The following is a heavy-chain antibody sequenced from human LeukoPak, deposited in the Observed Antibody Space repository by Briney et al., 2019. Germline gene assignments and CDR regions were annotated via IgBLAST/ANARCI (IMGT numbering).Heavy chain of an antibody. CDR2: INRDATST. V-gene: IGHV3-74*01. CDR3: AKGLYASGTNYFDY. J-gene: IGHJ4*02. Sequence: GGSLRLSCAASGFSFNKYWMHWVRQGPGKGLVWVSRINRDATSTNYADSVKGRFTISRDNSENPLYLQMNSLRAEDPAVYYCAKGLYASGTNYFDYWGQGTLVTVSS. D-gene: IGHD3-10*01. CDR1: GFSFNKYW.